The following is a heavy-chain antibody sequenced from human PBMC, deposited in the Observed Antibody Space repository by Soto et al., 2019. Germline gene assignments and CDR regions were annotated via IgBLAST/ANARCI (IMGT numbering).Heavy chain of an antibody. CDR2: MNPNSGNT. Sequence: QVQLVQSGAEVKKPGASVKVSCKASGYTFTSYDINWVRQATGQGLEWMGWMNPNSGNTGYAQKFQGRVTMTRNTYIITAYMELSSMRSEDTAVYYCARGRRSGSGSYMRFDPWGQGTLVTVSS. D-gene: IGHD3-10*01. J-gene: IGHJ5*02. CDR3: ARGRRSGSGSYMRFDP. V-gene: IGHV1-8*01. CDR1: GYTFTSYD.